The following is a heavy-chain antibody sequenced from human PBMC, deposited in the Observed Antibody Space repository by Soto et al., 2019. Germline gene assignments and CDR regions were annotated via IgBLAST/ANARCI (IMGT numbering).Heavy chain of an antibody. CDR1: GGTFSSYA. Sequence: GASVKVSCKASGGTFSSYAISWVRQAAGQGLEWMGGIIPIFGTANYAQKFQGRVTIIADESTSTAYMELSSLRSEDTAVYYGARETGNDWFDPWGQGTLVTAPQ. V-gene: IGHV1-69*13. CDR2: IIPIFGTA. J-gene: IGHJ5*02. D-gene: IGHD7-27*01. CDR3: ARETGNDWFDP.